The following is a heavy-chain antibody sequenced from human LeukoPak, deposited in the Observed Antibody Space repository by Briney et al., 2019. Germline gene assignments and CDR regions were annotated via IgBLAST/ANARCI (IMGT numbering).Heavy chain of an antibody. D-gene: IGHD3-10*01. Sequence: GGSLRLSCAASGFTFSSYAMTWVRQAPGKGLEWVSAISGSGGSTYYVDSVKGRFTISRDNSKNTLYLQMNSLRAEDTAVYYCAKAYYYGSGSYYVAFDCWGQGTLVTVSS. V-gene: IGHV3-23*01. CDR2: ISGSGGST. CDR3: AKAYYYGSGSYYVAFDC. J-gene: IGHJ4*02. CDR1: GFTFSSYA.